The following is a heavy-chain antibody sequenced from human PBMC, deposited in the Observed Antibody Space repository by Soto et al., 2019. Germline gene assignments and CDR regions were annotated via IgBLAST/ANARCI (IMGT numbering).Heavy chain of an antibody. J-gene: IGHJ4*02. Sequence: EVQLVESGGDLVQPGGSLRLSCAASGFTVSSNYMSWVRQAPGKGLEWVSVIYSGGSTYYADSVKGRFTISRDNSKNTLYLQMNSLRAEDTAVYYCARGLYSGWHYFDYWGQGTLVTVSS. CDR3: ARGLYSGWHYFDY. CDR1: GFTVSSNY. V-gene: IGHV3-66*01. D-gene: IGHD5-12*01. CDR2: IYSGGST.